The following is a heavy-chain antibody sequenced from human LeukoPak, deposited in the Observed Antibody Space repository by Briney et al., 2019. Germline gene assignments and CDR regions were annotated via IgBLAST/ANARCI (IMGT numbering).Heavy chain of an antibody. V-gene: IGHV3-21*01. J-gene: IGHJ4*02. CDR2: ISSSSSYI. CDR1: GFTFSSYS. D-gene: IGHD2-2*01. Sequence: GGSLRLSCAASGFTFSSYSMNWVRQAPGKGLEWVSSISSSSSYIYYADSVKGRFTISRDNSKNALYLQMDSLRADDTAVYYCTRDFCSSPGCYDYWGQGTLVTVSS. CDR3: TRDFCSSPGCYDY.